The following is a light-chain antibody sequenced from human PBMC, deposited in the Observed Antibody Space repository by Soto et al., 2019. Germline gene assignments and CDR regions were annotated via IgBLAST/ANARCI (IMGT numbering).Light chain of an antibody. V-gene: IGKV3-20*01. J-gene: IGKJ1*01. CDR1: QSVSSSY. CDR3: QQYGSSQT. CDR2: GAS. Sequence: EIVLTQSPGTLSLSPGERATLSCRASQSVSSSYLAWYQQKPGQAPRLLIYGASSRATGIPDRFSGSGSGTDFTLTISRLEPEDFAVYYCQQYGSSQTFGQGTKVES.